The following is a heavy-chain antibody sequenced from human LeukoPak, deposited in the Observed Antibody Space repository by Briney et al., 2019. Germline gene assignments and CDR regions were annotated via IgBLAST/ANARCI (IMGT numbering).Heavy chain of an antibody. Sequence: SVKVSCKVSGYTLTELSMHWVRQAPGQGLEWMGGIIPIFGTANYAQKFQGRVTITTDESTSTAYMELSSLRSEDTAVYYCARASSYCGGDCYSANIWGQGTMVTVSS. CDR1: GYTLTELS. J-gene: IGHJ3*02. CDR2: IIPIFGTA. D-gene: IGHD2-21*01. CDR3: ARASSYCGGDCYSANI. V-gene: IGHV1-69*05.